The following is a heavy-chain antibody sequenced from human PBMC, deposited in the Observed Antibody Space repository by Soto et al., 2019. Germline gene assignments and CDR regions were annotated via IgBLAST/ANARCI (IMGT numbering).Heavy chain of an antibody. J-gene: IGHJ6*02. CDR2: INPGYHARRST. CDR1: GYTLTTFF. D-gene: IGHD3-10*01. V-gene: IGHV1-46*01. CDR3: AREAIVAGVTTGMDV. Sequence: ASVKVSCQASGYTLTTFFMHWVRQAPGQGLEWMGVINPGYHARRSTTYAQKFQGRVTMTTDTSTSTVYMELSRLRSDDTAVYYCAREAIVAGVTTGMDVWGQGTTVTVSS.